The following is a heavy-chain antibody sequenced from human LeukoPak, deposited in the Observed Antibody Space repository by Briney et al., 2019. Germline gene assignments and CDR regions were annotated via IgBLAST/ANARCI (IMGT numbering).Heavy chain of an antibody. CDR2: ISAYNGNT. J-gene: IGHJ3*02. CDR1: GYTFTSYG. CDR3: ATLLWFAEHDAFDI. V-gene: IGHV1-18*01. D-gene: IGHD3-10*01. Sequence: PWASVKVSCKASGYTFTSYGISWVRQAPGQGLEWMGWISAYNGNTNYAQKLQGRVTMTTDTSTSTAYMELRSLRSDDTAVYYCATLLWFAEHDAFDIWGQGTMVTVSS.